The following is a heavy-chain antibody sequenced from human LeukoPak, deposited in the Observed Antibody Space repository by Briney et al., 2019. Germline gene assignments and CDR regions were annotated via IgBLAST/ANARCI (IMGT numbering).Heavy chain of an antibody. Sequence: SETLSLTCTVSGGSISSSSYYWGWIRQPPGKGLEWIGSIYYSGSTYYNPSLKSRVTISVDTSKNQFSLKLSSVTAADTAVCYCARDYVGDSSGYYWDYWGQGTLSPSPQ. CDR2: IYYSGST. V-gene: IGHV4-39*07. CDR1: GGSISSSSYY. D-gene: IGHD3-22*01. J-gene: IGHJ4*02. CDR3: ARDYVGDSSGYYWDY.